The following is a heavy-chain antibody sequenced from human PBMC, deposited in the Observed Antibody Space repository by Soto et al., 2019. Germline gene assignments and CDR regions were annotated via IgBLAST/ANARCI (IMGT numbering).Heavy chain of an antibody. CDR1: GYTFTSYA. D-gene: IGHD3-3*01. CDR3: ARVPGFLEWLRYFDY. V-gene: IGHV1-3*01. J-gene: IGHJ4*02. Sequence: GASVKVSCKASGYTFTSYAMHWVRQAPGQRLEWMGWINAGNGNTKYSQKFQGRVTITRDTSASTAYMELSSLRSEDTAVYYCARVPGFLEWLRYFDYWGQGTLVTVSS. CDR2: INAGNGNT.